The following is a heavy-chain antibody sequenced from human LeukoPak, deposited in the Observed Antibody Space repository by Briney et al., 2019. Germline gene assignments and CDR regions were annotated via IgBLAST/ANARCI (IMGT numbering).Heavy chain of an antibody. J-gene: IGHJ3*02. CDR1: GFTFSSYA. CDR3: AVEGTREGGGI. Sequence: GGSLRLSCAASGFTFSSYAMSWVRQAPGKGLEWVSAISGSGGSTYYADSVKGRFTISRDNAKNSLYLQMNSLRAEDTAVYYCAVEGTREGGGIWGQGTMVTVSS. D-gene: IGHD1-26*01. CDR2: ISGSGGST. V-gene: IGHV3-23*01.